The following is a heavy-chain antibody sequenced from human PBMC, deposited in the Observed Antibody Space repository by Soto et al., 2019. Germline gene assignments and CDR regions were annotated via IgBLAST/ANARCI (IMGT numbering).Heavy chain of an antibody. Sequence: QVQLVESGGGVVQPGRSLRLSCAASGFTFSNYGMHWVRQAPGKGLEWVAVISYDGSNKYYADSVKGRFTISRDNSKNTLYLQMNSLRAEDTAVYYCAKILQLGDHAFYYYGMDVWGQGTTVTVSS. D-gene: IGHD2-21*02. CDR2: ISYDGSNK. CDR1: GFTFSNYG. J-gene: IGHJ6*02. CDR3: AKILQLGDHAFYYYGMDV. V-gene: IGHV3-30*18.